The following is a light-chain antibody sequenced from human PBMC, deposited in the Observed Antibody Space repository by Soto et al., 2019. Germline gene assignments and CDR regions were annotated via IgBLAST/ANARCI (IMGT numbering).Light chain of an antibody. J-gene: IGLJ1*01. CDR3: SSYTSGSTLYV. CDR1: SSDVGRYNY. CDR2: ASS. V-gene: IGLV2-14*01. Sequence: QSALTQPASVSGSPGQSITISCTGTSSDVGRYNYVSWYQQHPGKAPRLMIYASSNRPSGVSHRFSGSRSGNTASLTISGLQAEDEADYFCSSYTSGSTLYVFGSGTKVTVL.